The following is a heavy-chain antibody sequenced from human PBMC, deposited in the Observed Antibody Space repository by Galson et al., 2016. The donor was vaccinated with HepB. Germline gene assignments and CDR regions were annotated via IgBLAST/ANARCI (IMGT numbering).Heavy chain of an antibody. Sequence: SVKVSCKASGGSFSTYGISWVRQAPGQGLEWMGGIIPTFRTPNYAQKLQGRVTITADESTSTVYIELNRLTSEDTAVYYCARPKQDYSLYAMDVWGKGTTITVSS. CDR1: GGSFSTYG. CDR2: IIPTFRTP. D-gene: IGHD3-16*01. CDR3: ARPKQDYSLYAMDV. V-gene: IGHV1-69*13. J-gene: IGHJ6*04.